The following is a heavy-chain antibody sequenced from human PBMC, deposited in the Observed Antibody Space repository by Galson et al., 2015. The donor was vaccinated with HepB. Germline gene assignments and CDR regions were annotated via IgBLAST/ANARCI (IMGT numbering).Heavy chain of an antibody. D-gene: IGHD2-15*01. CDR3: ARPRYCSGGSCRNAFDI. CDR1: GGTFSSYA. J-gene: IGHJ3*02. Sequence: SVKVSCKASGGTFSSYAISWVRQAPGQGLEWMGRIIPILGIANYAQKFQGRVTITADESTSTAYMELSSLRSEDTAVYYCARPRYCSGGSCRNAFDIWGQGTMVTVSS. V-gene: IGHV1-69*04. CDR2: IIPILGIA.